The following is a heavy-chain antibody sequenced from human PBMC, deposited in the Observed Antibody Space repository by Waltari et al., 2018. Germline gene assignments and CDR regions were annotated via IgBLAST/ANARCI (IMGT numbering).Heavy chain of an antibody. CDR2: ISWKSGST. CDR1: GFTFDDYA. CDR3: AKDRSIAVAGVDY. J-gene: IGHJ4*02. V-gene: IGHV3-9*01. D-gene: IGHD6-19*01. Sequence: EVQLVESGGGLVQPGRSLRLSCAASGFTFDDYAMHWVRQAPGTGLEWVAGISWKSGSTGYADSVKGRLTISRDNAKNSLYLQMNSLRAEDTALYYCAKDRSIAVAGVDYWGQGTLVTVSS.